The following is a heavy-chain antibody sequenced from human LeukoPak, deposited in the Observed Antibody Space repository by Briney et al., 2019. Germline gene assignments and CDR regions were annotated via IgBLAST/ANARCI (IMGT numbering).Heavy chain of an antibody. CDR2: ISSSGSTI. Sequence: PGGSLRLSCAASGFTFSDYYMSWIRQAPGKGLEGVSYISSSGSTIYYADSVKGRFTISRDNAKNSLYLQMNSLRAEDTAVYYCARDRTYYYDSSGYWDYWGQGTLVTVSS. V-gene: IGHV3-11*01. CDR1: GFTFSDYY. D-gene: IGHD3-22*01. CDR3: ARDRTYYYDSSGYWDY. J-gene: IGHJ4*02.